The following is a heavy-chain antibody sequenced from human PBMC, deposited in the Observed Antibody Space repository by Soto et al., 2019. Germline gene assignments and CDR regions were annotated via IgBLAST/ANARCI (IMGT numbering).Heavy chain of an antibody. CDR2: IYPGDSDT. Sequence: PGESLKISCKGSGYSFTSYWIGWVRQMPGKGLEWMGIIYPGDSDTRYSPSFQGQVTISADKSISTAYLQWSSLKASDTAMYYCARVMIWFGESDAFDIWGQGTMVTVSS. CDR1: GYSFTSYW. CDR3: ARVMIWFGESDAFDI. J-gene: IGHJ3*02. D-gene: IGHD3-10*01. V-gene: IGHV5-51*01.